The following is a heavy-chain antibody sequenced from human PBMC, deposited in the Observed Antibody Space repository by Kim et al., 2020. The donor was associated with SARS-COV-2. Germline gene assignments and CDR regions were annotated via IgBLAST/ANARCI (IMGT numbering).Heavy chain of an antibody. CDR3: AGGGRITMIVVVILLDY. J-gene: IGHJ4*02. D-gene: IGHD3-22*01. Sequence: VKGRFTITRDNSKNTLYLQMNSLRAEDTAVYYCAGGGRITMIVVVILLDYWGQGTLVTVSS. V-gene: IGHV3-23*01.